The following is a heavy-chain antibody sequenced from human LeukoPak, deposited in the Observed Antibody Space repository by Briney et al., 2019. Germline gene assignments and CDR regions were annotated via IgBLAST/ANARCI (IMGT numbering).Heavy chain of an antibody. J-gene: IGHJ4*02. V-gene: IGHV3-23*01. D-gene: IGHD6-19*01. CDR1: GLTFRNFA. CDR2: TSGDEDST. CDR3: TIDLMTGFSSGWHFGY. Sequence: GGSLRLSCAASGLTFRNFAMSWVRQAPGKGLEWLAVTSGDEDSTHYADSVRGRFVISTDSSKNSLFLQMNSLRADDTAVYYCTIDLMTGFSSGWHFGYWGQGTLVTVSS.